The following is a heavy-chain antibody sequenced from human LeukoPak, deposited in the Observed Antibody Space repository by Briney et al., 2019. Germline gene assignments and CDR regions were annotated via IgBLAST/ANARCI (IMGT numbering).Heavy chain of an antibody. CDR1: GFSFTDYP. CDR3: ARDPDGDYGAY. J-gene: IGHJ4*02. Sequence: GGSLRLSCATSGFSFTDYPMNWVRQAPGKGLEWVSYISSSGSPIYYADSVKGRFTISRDNAKNSLYLQMNSLRAEDTAVYYCARDPDGDYGAYWGQGTLVTVSS. V-gene: IGHV3-48*04. CDR2: ISSSGSPI. D-gene: IGHD4-17*01.